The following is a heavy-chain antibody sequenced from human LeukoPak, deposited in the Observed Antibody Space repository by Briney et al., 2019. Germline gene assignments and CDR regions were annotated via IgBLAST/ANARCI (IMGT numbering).Heavy chain of an antibody. Sequence: PSQTLSLTCTVSGGSISSSSYYWGWIRQPPGKGLEWIGSIYYSGSTYYNPSLKSRVTISVDTSKNQFSLKLSSVTAADTAVYYCARMGGVGDPSPYVYYWGQGTLVTVSS. J-gene: IGHJ4*02. CDR3: ARMGGVGDPSPYVYY. D-gene: IGHD2-21*02. CDR1: GGSISSSSYY. CDR2: IYYSGST. V-gene: IGHV4-39*07.